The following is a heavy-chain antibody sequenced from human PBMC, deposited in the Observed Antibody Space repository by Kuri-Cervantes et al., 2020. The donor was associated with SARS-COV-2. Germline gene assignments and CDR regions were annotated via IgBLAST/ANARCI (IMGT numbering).Heavy chain of an antibody. J-gene: IGHJ4*02. V-gene: IGHV3-30-3*01. CDR1: GFTFSSYA. CDR3: ASELLAYFDY. Sequence: LSLTCAASGFTFSSYAMHWVRQAPGKGLEWVAVISYDGSNKYYADSVKGRFTISRDNSKNTLYLQMNSLRAEDTAVYYCASELLAYFDYWGQGTLVTVSS. CDR2: ISYDGSNK. D-gene: IGHD1-26*01.